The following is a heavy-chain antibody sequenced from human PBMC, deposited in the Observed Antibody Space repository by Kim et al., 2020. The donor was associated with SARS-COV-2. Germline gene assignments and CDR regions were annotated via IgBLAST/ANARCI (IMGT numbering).Heavy chain of an antibody. Sequence: GGSLRLSCAASGFVFSSYAVTWVRQAPGKGLEWISSIDETGHKTYYAESVKGRITISRDNVKESLFLHMDSLRAEDTAVYYCATEMVAAFYFLYGLDVWG. V-gene: IGHV3-48*01. J-gene: IGHJ6*01. CDR2: IDETGHKT. CDR1: GFVFSSYA. CDR3: ATEMVAAFYFLYGLDV. D-gene: IGHD2-15*01.